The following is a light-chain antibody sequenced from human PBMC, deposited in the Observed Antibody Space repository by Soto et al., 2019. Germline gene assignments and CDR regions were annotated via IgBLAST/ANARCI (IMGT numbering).Light chain of an antibody. CDR1: QSVSSSY. Sequence: EIVLTQSPGTLSLSPGERATLSCRASQSVSSSYLAWYQQKPGQAPRLLIYGASSRATGIPDRFSGSGSGTDFTLTLSRLEPEDFAVYYCQQYGRSPPVTFGQGTRLELK. J-gene: IGKJ5*01. CDR2: GAS. CDR3: QQYGRSPPVT. V-gene: IGKV3-20*01.